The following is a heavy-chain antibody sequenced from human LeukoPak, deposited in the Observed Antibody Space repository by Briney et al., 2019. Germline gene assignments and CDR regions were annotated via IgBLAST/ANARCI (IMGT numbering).Heavy chain of an antibody. CDR1: GYSIGSGYY. CDR2: IYHSGST. J-gene: IGHJ4*02. CDR3: ARDRAIVVVIARGIDY. V-gene: IGHV4-38-2*02. D-gene: IGHD2-21*01. Sequence: PSETLSLTCTVSGYSIGSGYYWGWIRQPPGKGLEWIGSIYHSGSTYYNPSLKSRVTISVDTSKNQFSLKLSSVTAADTAVYYCARDRAIVVVIARGIDYWGQGTLVTVSS.